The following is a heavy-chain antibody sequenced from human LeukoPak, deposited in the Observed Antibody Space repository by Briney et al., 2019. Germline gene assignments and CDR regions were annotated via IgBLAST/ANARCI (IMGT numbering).Heavy chain of an antibody. V-gene: IGHV3-7*01. CDR2: IRQDGNEK. D-gene: IGHD1-26*01. Sequence: GGSLRLSCAATGFTFRKHWMSWVRQTAGKGLECVAKIRQDGNEKHYVDSVKGRFTISRDNAKNSLFLQMNNLRVDDTAVYYCVRDYRGGWNDYWGQGTLVTVSS. CDR3: VRDYRGGWNDY. J-gene: IGHJ4*02. CDR1: GFTFRKHW.